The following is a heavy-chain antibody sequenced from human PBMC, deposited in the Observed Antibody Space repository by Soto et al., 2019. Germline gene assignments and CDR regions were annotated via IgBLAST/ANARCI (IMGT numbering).Heavy chain of an antibody. J-gene: IGHJ1*01. Sequence: EVQLVESGGGLVQPGGSLRLSCTASGLTFNNYWMHWVRQAPGKGPVRVSRINGDGRTTTYADSVRGRFTISRDNAKNTVYLQMNSLRAEDTAVYYCAGGDYVGAGTFYLTEHWGQGSLVTVSS. D-gene: IGHD3-16*01. V-gene: IGHV3-74*01. CDR2: INGDGRTT. CDR3: AGGDYVGAGTFYLTEH. CDR1: GLTFNNYW.